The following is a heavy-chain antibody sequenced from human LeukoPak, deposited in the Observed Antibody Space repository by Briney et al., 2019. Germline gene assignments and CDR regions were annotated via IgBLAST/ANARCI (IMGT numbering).Heavy chain of an antibody. CDR1: GVSISNHY. J-gene: IGHJ4*02. CDR2: IYYTGNT. D-gene: IGHD2-15*01. CDR3: VRHSRVVAFDY. Sequence: PSETLSLTCTVSGVSISNHYSSWIRQPPGKGLEWIGYIYYTGNTNYNPSLKSRVTISEDTSKNQVSLKLSSVTAADTAVYYCVRHSRVVAFDYWGQGNLVTVSS. V-gene: IGHV4-59*08.